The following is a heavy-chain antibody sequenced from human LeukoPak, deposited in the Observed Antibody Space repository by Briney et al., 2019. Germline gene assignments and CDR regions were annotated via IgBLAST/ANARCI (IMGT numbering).Heavy chain of an antibody. V-gene: IGHV4-39*01. D-gene: IGHD3-22*01. J-gene: IGHJ4*02. Sequence: SETLSLTCTVSGGSISSSSYYWGWIRQPPGKGLEWIGSIYYSGSTYYNPSLKSRVTISVDTSKNQFSLKLSSVTAADTAVYYCASPYYYDSSGYYSFDYWGQGTLVTVSS. CDR2: IYYSGST. CDR1: GGSISSSSYY. CDR3: ASPYYYDSSGYYSFDY.